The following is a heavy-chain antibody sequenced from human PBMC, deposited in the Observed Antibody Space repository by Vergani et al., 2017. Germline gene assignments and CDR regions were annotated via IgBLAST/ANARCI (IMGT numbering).Heavy chain of an antibody. CDR1: GFTFSTYW. J-gene: IGHJ4*02. V-gene: IGHV3-7*03. Sequence: EVQLVESGGDLVQPGGSLRLSCAASGFTFSTYWMTWVRQPPGKGLEWVANIKQDGSVKKYADSVKGRFTISKDNAEKSLYLQMNSLRVEDTAMYYCARCAYCADDCYHYFDNWGRGTLVTVSS. CDR3: ARCAYCADDCYHYFDN. D-gene: IGHD2-21*02. CDR2: IKQDGSVK.